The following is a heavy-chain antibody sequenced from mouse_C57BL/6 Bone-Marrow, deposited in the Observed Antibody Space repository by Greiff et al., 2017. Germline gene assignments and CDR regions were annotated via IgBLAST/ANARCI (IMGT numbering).Heavy chain of an antibody. V-gene: IGHV1-76*01. CDR1: GYTFTDYY. CDR3: ARTTVVATNAMDY. J-gene: IGHJ4*01. D-gene: IGHD1-1*01. Sequence: QVQLKQSGAELVRPGASVKLSCKASGYTFTDYYINWVKQRPGQGLEWIARIYPGSGNTNYNEKFKGKATLTAEKSSSTAYMQLSSLTSEDSAVYFCARTTVVATNAMDYWGQGTSVTVSS. CDR2: IYPGSGNT.